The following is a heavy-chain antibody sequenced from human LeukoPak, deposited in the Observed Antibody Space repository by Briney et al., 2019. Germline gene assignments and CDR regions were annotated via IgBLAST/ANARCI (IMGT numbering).Heavy chain of an antibody. D-gene: IGHD6-13*01. J-gene: IGHJ4*02. CDR3: ARDQEQLQLGAFDY. V-gene: IGHV1-69*05. CDR2: IIPIFGTA. Sequence: SVKVSCKASGGTFSSYAISWVRQAPGQGLEWMGGIIPIFGTANYAQKFQGRVTITTDESTSTAYMELSSLRSEDTAVYYCARDQEQLQLGAFDYWGQGTLVTVSS. CDR1: GGTFSSYA.